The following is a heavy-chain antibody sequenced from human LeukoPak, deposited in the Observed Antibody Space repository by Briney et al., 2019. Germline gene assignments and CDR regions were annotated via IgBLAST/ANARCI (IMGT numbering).Heavy chain of an antibody. V-gene: IGHV3-21*06. CDR1: GFAFSNYS. J-gene: IGHJ5*02. CDR2: ISRSSSYI. Sequence: GGSLRHSCAASGFAFSNYSMNWVRQAPGKGLEWVSSISRSSSYIYYGDSVKGRFTISRDNAKNSVYLQMNSLRAEDTAVYHCARVAFNGDYVGYYDPWGQGTLVTVSS. D-gene: IGHD4-17*01. CDR3: ARVAFNGDYVGYYDP.